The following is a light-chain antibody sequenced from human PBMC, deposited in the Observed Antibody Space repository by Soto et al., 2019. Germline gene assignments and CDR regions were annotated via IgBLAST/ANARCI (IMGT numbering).Light chain of an antibody. CDR3: SSYTSSSTPYV. CDR2: EVS. CDR1: SSDVGGYNF. Sequence: QSALTQPPSASGSPGQSVTISCTGTSSDVGGYNFVSWYQQHPGKAPKLMIYEVSNRPSGVSNCFSGSKSGNTASLTISGLQAEDEADYYCSSYTSSSTPYVFGTGTKVTVL. J-gene: IGLJ1*01. V-gene: IGLV2-14*01.